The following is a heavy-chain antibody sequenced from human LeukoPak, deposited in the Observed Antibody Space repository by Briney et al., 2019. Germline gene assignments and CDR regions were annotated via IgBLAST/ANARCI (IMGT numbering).Heavy chain of an antibody. CDR3: ATTYDFWSGYYSLAAFDI. CDR2: IYYSGST. J-gene: IGHJ3*02. CDR1: GGSISSYY. Sequence: PSETLSLTCTVSGGSISSYYWSWIRQPPGKGLEWIGYIYYSGSTNYNPSLKSRVTISVDTSKNQFSLKLSSVTAADTAVYYCATTYDFWSGYYSLAAFDIWGQGTMVTVSS. V-gene: IGHV4-59*01. D-gene: IGHD3-3*01.